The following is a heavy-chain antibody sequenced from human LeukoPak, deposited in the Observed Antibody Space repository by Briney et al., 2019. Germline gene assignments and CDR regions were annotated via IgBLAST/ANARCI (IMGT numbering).Heavy chain of an antibody. CDR3: ARGSYYYDSGGYYNWYFDL. CDR1: GYTLTGHS. V-gene: IGHV1-2*02. J-gene: IGHJ2*01. D-gene: IGHD3-22*01. Sequence: ASVKVSCKASGYTLTGHSMHWVRQAPGQGLEWMGWIHPNTGATNCAQKFQGRVTMTGDTSITTAYMDLNRLISDDTAVYYCARGSYYYDSGGYYNWYFDLWGQGTLVTVSS. CDR2: IHPNTGAT.